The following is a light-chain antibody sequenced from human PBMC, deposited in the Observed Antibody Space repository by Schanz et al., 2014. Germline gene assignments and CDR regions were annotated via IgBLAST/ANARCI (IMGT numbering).Light chain of an antibody. CDR1: SSDVGGYNY. CDR3: SSYAGSNNFCV. CDR2: DVS. J-gene: IGLJ1*01. Sequence: QSALTQPASVSGSPGQSITISCTGTSSDVGGYNYVSWYQHHPGKAPKLMIYDVSNRPSGVPDRFSGSKSGNTASLTVSGLQAEDEADYYCSSYAGSNNFCVFGTGTKLTVL. V-gene: IGLV2-8*01.